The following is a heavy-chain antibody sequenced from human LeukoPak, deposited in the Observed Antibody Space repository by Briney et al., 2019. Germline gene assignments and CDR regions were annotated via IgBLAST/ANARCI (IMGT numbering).Heavy chain of an antibody. CDR3: AKPHYPDQGGYYSGSYYFDY. Sequence: GGSLRPSCAASGFAFGGYAMSWVRQAPGKGLEWVASVAGSGNFAYYAESVKGRFTISRDNSQSTVFLQGSGLRAEDTALYFCAKPHYPDQGGYYSGSYYFDYWGQGALVTVSS. J-gene: IGHJ4*02. CDR1: GFAFGGYA. CDR2: VAGSGNFA. D-gene: IGHD3-22*01. V-gene: IGHV3-23*01.